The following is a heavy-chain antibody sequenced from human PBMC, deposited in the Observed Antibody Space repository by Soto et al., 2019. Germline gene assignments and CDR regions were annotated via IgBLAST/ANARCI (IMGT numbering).Heavy chain of an antibody. CDR1: GLTFSSYG. CDR2: ISDDGSNK. CDR3: AKSKDMGGNGYIFDF. J-gene: IGHJ4*02. D-gene: IGHD5-12*01. Sequence: PGGSLRLSCAASGLTFSSYGMHWVRQAPGKGLEWVAVISDDGSNKYYADSVKGRFTISRDNSKNTLFLQVNSLRTEDTAVYYCAKSKDMGGNGYIFDFWGQGTLVTV. V-gene: IGHV3-30*18.